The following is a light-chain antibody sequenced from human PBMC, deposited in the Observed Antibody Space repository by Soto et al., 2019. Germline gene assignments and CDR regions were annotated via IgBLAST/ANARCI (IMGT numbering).Light chain of an antibody. CDR2: AAS. CDR3: QQANSFPPWT. CDR1: QSTSSW. V-gene: IGKV1-12*01. J-gene: IGKJ1*01. Sequence: DIQMTQSRSTLSASVGDRVTISCRSSQSTSSWLAWYQQKPGKAPKLLIYAASSLQSGVPSRFSGGGSGTDFTLTISSLQPEDFATYYCQQANSFPPWTFGQGTKVDI.